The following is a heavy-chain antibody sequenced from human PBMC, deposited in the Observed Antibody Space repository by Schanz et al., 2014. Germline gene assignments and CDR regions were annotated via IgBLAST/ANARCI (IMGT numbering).Heavy chain of an antibody. CDR1: GFTFRSYG. CDR3: ARGIITMVRGGDVGALDI. V-gene: IGHV3-33*01. D-gene: IGHD3-10*01. J-gene: IGHJ3*02. CDR2: ISYDGSSK. Sequence: QVQLVESGGGVVQPGRPLRLSCAAAGFTFRSYGMHWVRPAPGKGLEWVALISYDGSSKNHADSVQGRFTISRDNSKNALYLQMDSLRAEDTAVYYCARGIITMVRGGDVGALDIWGQGTMVTVSS.